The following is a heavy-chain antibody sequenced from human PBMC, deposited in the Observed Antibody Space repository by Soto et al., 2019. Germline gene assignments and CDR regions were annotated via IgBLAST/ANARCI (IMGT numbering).Heavy chain of an antibody. Sequence: EVPLVESGGGLVQPGGSLRLSCAASGFTFSSYAMHWVRQAPGKGLEYVSAISSNGGSTYYANSVKGRFTISRDNSTNTLYLQMGSLRAEDMAVYYCARTRVVNRAFDIWGQGTMVTVSS. V-gene: IGHV3-64*01. D-gene: IGHD2-15*01. CDR2: ISSNGGST. J-gene: IGHJ3*02. CDR3: ARTRVVNRAFDI. CDR1: GFTFSSYA.